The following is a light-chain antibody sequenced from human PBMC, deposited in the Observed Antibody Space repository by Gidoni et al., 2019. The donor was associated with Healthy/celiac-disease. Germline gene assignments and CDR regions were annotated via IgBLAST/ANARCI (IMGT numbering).Light chain of an antibody. Sequence: DIQMTQSPSSLSASVGDRVTITCRASQSSSSYLNWYHQKPGKAPKVLIYAASSLQSGVPSRFSGSGSGTEFTLTISSLQPEDFATYYCQQSYSTLGAFXGXTKVEIK. J-gene: IGKJ4*01. CDR2: AAS. V-gene: IGKV1-39*01. CDR3: QQSYSTLGA. CDR1: QSSSSY.